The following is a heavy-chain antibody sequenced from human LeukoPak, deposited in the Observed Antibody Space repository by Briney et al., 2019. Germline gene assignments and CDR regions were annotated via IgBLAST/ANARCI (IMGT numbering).Heavy chain of an antibody. D-gene: IGHD4-17*01. Sequence: PGESLRLSCAASGFTFSAYGMSWVRQAPGKGLEWVSHISDTVRDTWYANSVKGRFIISRDNSRDTVYLQMSSLRPEDTALYFCAKDNYGGIFGSWGQGTLVTVSS. CDR1: GFTFSAYG. V-gene: IGHV3-23*01. CDR2: ISDTVRDT. CDR3: AKDNYGGIFGS. J-gene: IGHJ4*02.